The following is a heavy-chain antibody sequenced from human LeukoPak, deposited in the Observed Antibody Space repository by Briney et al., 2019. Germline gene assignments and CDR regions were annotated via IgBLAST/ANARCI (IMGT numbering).Heavy chain of an antibody. J-gene: IGHJ4*02. Sequence: PGGSLRLSCAASGFTFSSYGMHWVRQAPGKGLEWVAVISYDGSNKYYADSVKGRFTISRDNSKNTLYLQMNSLRAEDTAVYYCAKSGLRFLEWLFSPVDYWGQGTLVTASS. CDR3: AKSGLRFLEWLFSPVDY. V-gene: IGHV3-30*18. CDR1: GFTFSSYG. D-gene: IGHD3-3*01. CDR2: ISYDGSNK.